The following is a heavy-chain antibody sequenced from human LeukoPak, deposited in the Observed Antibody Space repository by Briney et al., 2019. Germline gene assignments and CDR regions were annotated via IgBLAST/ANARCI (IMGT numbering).Heavy chain of an antibody. Sequence: GESLKISCKGSGYSFTSYWIGWVRQMPGKGLEWIGIIYPGDSDTRYSPSFQGQVTISADKSISTAYLQWSSLKASDTAMYYCARKMYSSGWYFDYWGQGTLVTVSS. D-gene: IGHD6-19*01. CDR2: IYPGDSDT. J-gene: IGHJ4*02. V-gene: IGHV5-51*01. CDR1: GYSFTSYW. CDR3: ARKMYSSGWYFDY.